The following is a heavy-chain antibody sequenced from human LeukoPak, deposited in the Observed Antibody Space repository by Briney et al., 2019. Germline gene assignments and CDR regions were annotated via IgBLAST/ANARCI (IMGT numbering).Heavy chain of an antibody. CDR1: GFTFDEYG. D-gene: IGHD4-17*01. Sequence: GGSPRLSCAASGFTFDEYGMSWVRQAPGKGLEWVSGIYWNGGNTGYADSVKGRFTMSRDNAKNSLYLQMNSLRAEDMALYYCAREDYGVGYYMDVWGKGTTVIVSS. CDR3: AREDYGVGYYMDV. V-gene: IGHV3-20*04. J-gene: IGHJ6*03. CDR2: IYWNGGNT.